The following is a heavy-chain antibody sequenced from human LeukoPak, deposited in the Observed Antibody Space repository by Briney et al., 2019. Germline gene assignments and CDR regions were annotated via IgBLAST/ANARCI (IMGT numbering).Heavy chain of an antibody. J-gene: IGHJ4*02. Sequence: SETLSLTCAVYGGSFSGYYWSWIRQPPGKGLEWIGEINHSGSTNYNPSLKSRVTISVDTSKNQFSLRLSSVTAADTAVYYCARHRAYSSSSPFDYWGQGTLVTVSS. CDR2: INHSGST. CDR1: GGSFSGYY. D-gene: IGHD6-6*01. V-gene: IGHV4-34*01. CDR3: ARHRAYSSSSPFDY.